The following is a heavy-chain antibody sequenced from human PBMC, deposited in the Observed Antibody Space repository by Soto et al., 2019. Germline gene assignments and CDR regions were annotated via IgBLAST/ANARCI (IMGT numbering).Heavy chain of an antibody. Sequence: PSWTLSLTSAAYGGSVNGYYWNWIRQPPGKGLEWIGEINHTGGTHYNPSLKSRVTMSVDTSKNQFSLRLSSVTAADTAIYYCATRITVFGLLIPPFDPWGRGTQVTVSS. CDR2: INHTGGT. D-gene: IGHD3-3*01. V-gene: IGHV4-34*01. CDR1: GGSVNGYY. CDR3: ATRITVFGLLIPPFDP. J-gene: IGHJ5*02.